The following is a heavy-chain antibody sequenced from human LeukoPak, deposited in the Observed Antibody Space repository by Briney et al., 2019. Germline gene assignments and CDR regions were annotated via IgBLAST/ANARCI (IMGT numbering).Heavy chain of an antibody. CDR3: AREDTVTLYFDY. J-gene: IGHJ4*02. Sequence: ASVKVSCKASGYTFTDYYMHWVRQAPGQELEWMGWINPNSGGTNYAQKFQGRVTMTRDTSISTAYMELSRLRSDDTAVYYCAREDTVTLYFDYWGQGTLVTVSS. D-gene: IGHD4-17*01. CDR2: INPNSGGT. V-gene: IGHV1-2*02. CDR1: GYTFTDYY.